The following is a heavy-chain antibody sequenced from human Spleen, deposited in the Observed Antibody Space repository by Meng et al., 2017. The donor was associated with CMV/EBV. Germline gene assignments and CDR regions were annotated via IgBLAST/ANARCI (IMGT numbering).Heavy chain of an antibody. Sequence: SETLSLTCIVSGGSINSDGYYWTWIRQHPGMGLEWIGYIYYGGSTSYNPSLKSRVTISVDTSKNQFSLKLSSVTAADTAVYYCARAPTPYSSSFDYWGQGTLVTVSS. V-gene: IGHV4-31*03. D-gene: IGHD6-6*01. CDR2: IYYGGST. J-gene: IGHJ4*02. CDR3: ARAPTPYSSSFDY. CDR1: GGSINSDGYY.